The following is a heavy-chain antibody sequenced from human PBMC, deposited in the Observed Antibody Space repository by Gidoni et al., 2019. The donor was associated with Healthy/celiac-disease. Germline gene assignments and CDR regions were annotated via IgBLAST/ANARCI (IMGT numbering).Heavy chain of an antibody. CDR1: TFSSYA. D-gene: IGHD3-3*01. CDR2: IIPIFGTA. Sequence: TFSSYAISWVRQAPGQGLEWMGGIIPIFGTANYAQKFQGRVTITADESTSTAYMELSSLRSEDTAVYYCARDPSAGVVAVPHHYYYGMDVWGQGTTVTVSS. V-gene: IGHV1-69*01. J-gene: IGHJ6*02. CDR3: ARDPSAGVVAVPHHYYYGMDV.